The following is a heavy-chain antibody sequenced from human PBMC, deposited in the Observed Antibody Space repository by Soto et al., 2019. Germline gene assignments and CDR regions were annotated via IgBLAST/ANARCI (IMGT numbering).Heavy chain of an antibody. V-gene: IGHV1-46*03. CDR2: INPSGGRT. Sequence: ASVKVSYKASVSTFNGDYMHWVRQAPGQGLEWRGIINPSGGRTSYEQKFQGRVTMTRDTSTSTVYMELISLISQHPPVYYCARDAFCSGSEIYWG. D-gene: IGHD3-3*01. J-gene: IGHJ4*01. CDR3: ARDAFCSGSEIY. CDR1: VSTFNGDY.